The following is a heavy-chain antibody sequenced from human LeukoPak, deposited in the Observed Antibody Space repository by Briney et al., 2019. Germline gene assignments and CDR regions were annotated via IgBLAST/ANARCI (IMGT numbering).Heavy chain of an antibody. CDR1: GFTFGKYW. CDR3: ARGPLIAAAGTW. V-gene: IGHV3-7*03. Sequence: GGSLRLSCVASGFTFGKYWTSWVRQAPGKGLEWVANIKLDGSEKNYVDSVKGRFTISRDNTKNSLYLQMNSLRAEDTAVYYCARGPLIAAAGTWWGQGTLVTVSS. D-gene: IGHD6-13*01. J-gene: IGHJ4*02. CDR2: IKLDGSEK.